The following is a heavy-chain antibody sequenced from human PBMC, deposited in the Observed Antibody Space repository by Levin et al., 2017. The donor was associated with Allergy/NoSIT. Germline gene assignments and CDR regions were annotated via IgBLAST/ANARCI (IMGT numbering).Heavy chain of an antibody. CDR2: ISPYNGNT. J-gene: IGHJ4*02. CDR3: ARDYKYSSSSGFGY. D-gene: IGHD6-6*01. Sequence: ASVKVSCKASGYTFTSYGINWVRQAPGQGLEWMGWISPYNGNTNYAQKLQGRVTMTTDTSTSTVYMDLRSLSSDETAMYYCARDYKYSSSSGFGYGGQGPLVTVSS. CDR1: GYTFTSYG. V-gene: IGHV1-18*01.